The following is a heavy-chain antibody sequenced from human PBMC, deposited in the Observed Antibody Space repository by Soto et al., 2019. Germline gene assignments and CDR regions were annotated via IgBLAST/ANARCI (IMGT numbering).Heavy chain of an antibody. J-gene: IGHJ6*01. D-gene: IGHD2-2*01. CDR2: IKSKNSGGTT. CDR3: TMGFCIGTRCLCDEESKI. Sequence: GGSLRLSCAVSGLSFREAWMTWVRQVPWKGLEWVGRIKSKNSGGTTDYAAPVKDRFTISRDDSEATVFLQMNRLTTDDTDVYYCTMGFCIGTRCLCDEESKIWGQGKTVTTSS. V-gene: IGHV3-15*01. CDR1: GLSFREAW.